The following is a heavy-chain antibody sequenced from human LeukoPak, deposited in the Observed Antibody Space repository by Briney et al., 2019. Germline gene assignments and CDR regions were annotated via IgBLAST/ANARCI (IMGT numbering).Heavy chain of an antibody. V-gene: IGHV4-59*08. CDR1: GGSISSYY. CDR3: ARHFRPSYYYDSSGSYFQH. CDR2: IYYSGST. Sequence: SETLSLTCTVSGGSISSYYRSWIRQPPGKGLEWIGYIYYSGSTNYNPSLKSRVTISVDTSKNQFSLKLSPVTAADTAVYYCARHFRPSYYYDSSGSYFQHWGQGTLVTVSS. J-gene: IGHJ1*01. D-gene: IGHD3-22*01.